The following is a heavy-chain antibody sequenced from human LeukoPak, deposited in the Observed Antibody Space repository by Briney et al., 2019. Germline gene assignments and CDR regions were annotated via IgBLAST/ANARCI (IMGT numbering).Heavy chain of an antibody. D-gene: IGHD6-13*01. Sequence: PSETLSLTCAVSGGSISSGGYSWSWIRQPPGKGLEWIGYIYHSGSTYYNPSLKSRVTISVDRSKNQFSLKLSSVTAADTAVYNCASTRVAAAGAFYCCDSWAQATLVTVA. CDR2: IYHSGST. CDR3: ASTRVAAAGAFYCCDS. CDR1: GGSISSGGYS. V-gene: IGHV4-30-2*01. J-gene: IGHJ5*01.